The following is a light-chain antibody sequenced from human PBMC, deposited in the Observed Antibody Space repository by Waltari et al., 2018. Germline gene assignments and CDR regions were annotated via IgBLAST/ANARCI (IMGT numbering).Light chain of an antibody. V-gene: IGLV3-25*02. Sequence: SYELTQPPSVSVSPGQTARITCPGDAVPKQYAYWYQQKPGQAPVLVIYKGSERPSGIPARFSGSSSGTTVTLTISGVQAEDEADYYCQSADSSGNTYVFGIGTKVTVL. J-gene: IGLJ1*01. CDR2: KGS. CDR3: QSADSSGNTYV. CDR1: AVPKQY.